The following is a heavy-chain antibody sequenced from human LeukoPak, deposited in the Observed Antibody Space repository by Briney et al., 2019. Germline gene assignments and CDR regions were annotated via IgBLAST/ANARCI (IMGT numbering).Heavy chain of an antibody. Sequence: GGSLRLSCAASGFIFGDYAMSWVRQAPGKGLEWVSTISGSGGGTYHADSVKGRFTISRDNAQNSLYLQMNSLSAEDTAVYYCARLFGGVTTFDYWGQGTLVTVSS. V-gene: IGHV3-23*01. CDR2: ISGSGGGT. CDR1: GFIFGDYA. CDR3: ARLFGGVTTFDY. D-gene: IGHD4-17*01. J-gene: IGHJ4*02.